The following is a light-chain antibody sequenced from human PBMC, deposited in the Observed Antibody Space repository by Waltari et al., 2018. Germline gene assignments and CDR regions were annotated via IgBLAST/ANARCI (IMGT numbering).Light chain of an antibody. CDR1: RSDVGGYDY. CDR2: DVT. J-gene: IGLJ3*02. V-gene: IGLV2-11*01. Sequence: QSALTQPRPVSGSPGQSVTISCTGTRSDVGGYDYFSWYQHLPGKAPKLIIYDVTKWPSGVPDRFSGSKSGNTASLTISGLLGEDEADYYCCSYGGSSWVFGGGTKLTVL. CDR3: CSYGGSSWV.